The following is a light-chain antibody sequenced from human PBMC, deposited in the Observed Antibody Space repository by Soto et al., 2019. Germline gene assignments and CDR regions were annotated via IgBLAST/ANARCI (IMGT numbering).Light chain of an antibody. CDR3: QTWDSSSNYV. J-gene: IGLJ1*01. CDR1: KLDYKY. Sequence: SYELTQPPSVSVSPGQTASITCSGDKLDYKYACWYQQRPGQSPVLVIYQDNKRPSGIPDRFSGSYSGNTATLTISGTQAMDEADYYCQTWDSSSNYVFGTGTKVTVL. V-gene: IGLV3-1*01. CDR2: QDN.